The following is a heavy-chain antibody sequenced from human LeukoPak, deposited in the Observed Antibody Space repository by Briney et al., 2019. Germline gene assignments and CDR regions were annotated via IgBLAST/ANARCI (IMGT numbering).Heavy chain of an antibody. D-gene: IGHD2-15*01. V-gene: IGHV3-23*01. CDR3: AKASSVVVVAAIRDDAFDI. Sequence: PGGSLRLSCTVSGFTVSSNSMSWVRQAPGKGLEWVSAISGSGGSTYYADSVKGRFTISRDNAKNSLYLQMNSLRAEDTALYYCAKASSVVVVAAIRDDAFDIWGQGTMVTVSS. CDR2: ISGSGGST. CDR1: GFTVSSNS. J-gene: IGHJ3*02.